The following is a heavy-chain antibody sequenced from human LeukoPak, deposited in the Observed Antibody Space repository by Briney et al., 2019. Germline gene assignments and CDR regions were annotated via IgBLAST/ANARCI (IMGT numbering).Heavy chain of an antibody. CDR3: ATLGGDY. CDR2: VYWNDDK. J-gene: IGHJ4*02. Sequence: SGPTLVKPTQTLTLTCTFSGFSLSSPELGVAWIRQPPGKALEWLALVYWNDDKRFSPSLKSRLTITKDTSRNQVVLTMTNTDPLDTATYFCATLGGDYWGPGTLVTVSS. CDR1: GFSLSSPELG. D-gene: IGHD7-27*01. V-gene: IGHV2-5*01.